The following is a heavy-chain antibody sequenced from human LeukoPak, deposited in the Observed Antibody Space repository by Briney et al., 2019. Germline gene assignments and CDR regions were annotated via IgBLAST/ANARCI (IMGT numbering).Heavy chain of an antibody. V-gene: IGHV4-4*07. Sequence: SETLSLTCTVSGGSISSYYWNWIRQPAGKGLEWIGRMDTSGSTNYNPSLKSRVTISVDRSKNQFSLKLSSVTAADTAVYYCARGQLVFDYCGQGTLVTVSS. D-gene: IGHD6-13*01. J-gene: IGHJ4*02. CDR3: ARGQLVFDY. CDR2: MDTSGST. CDR1: GGSISSYY.